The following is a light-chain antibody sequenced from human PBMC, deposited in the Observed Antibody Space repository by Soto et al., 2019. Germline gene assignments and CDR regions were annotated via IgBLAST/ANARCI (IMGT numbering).Light chain of an antibody. Sequence: DIVLTQSPGTLSLSPGDRATLSCRASQSVSSSYLAWYHQKPGQAPRLLIFGASGRASGIPDRFSGSGSGTDFTLTITRLEPEDFAVYYCQQYGNSPITFGQGTRLEIK. J-gene: IGKJ5*01. CDR1: QSVSSSY. V-gene: IGKV3-20*01. CDR2: GAS. CDR3: QQYGNSPIT.